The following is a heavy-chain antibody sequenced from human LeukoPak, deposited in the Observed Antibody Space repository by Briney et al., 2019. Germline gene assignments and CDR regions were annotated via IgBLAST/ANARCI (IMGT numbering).Heavy chain of an antibody. CDR3: ARTIVVVPAAKILGY. J-gene: IGHJ4*01. Sequence: GGSLRPTCAASGLNFSNYWMHWVRQAPGKGLVWVSRINPDGSSTNYADSVKGRFTISRDNAKNTLYLHMNSLRAEDTAVYYCARTIVVVPAAKILGYRGHGALVTVSS. V-gene: IGHV3-74*01. CDR2: INPDGSST. CDR1: GLNFSNYW. D-gene: IGHD2-2*01.